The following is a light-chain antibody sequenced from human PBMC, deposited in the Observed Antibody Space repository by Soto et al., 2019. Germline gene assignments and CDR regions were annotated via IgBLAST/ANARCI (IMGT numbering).Light chain of an antibody. Sequence: DIVMTQSPDSLAVSLGERATINCKSSQSVLYSSNNKNYLAWYQQKPGQPPKLLIYSAFIRESGVPDRFSGSGSGTDFTLTITSLQAEAVTVYYCQQYYSTCTFGQGTRLEIK. CDR3: QQYYSTCT. CDR1: QSVLYSSNNKNY. V-gene: IGKV4-1*01. J-gene: IGKJ5*01. CDR2: SAF.